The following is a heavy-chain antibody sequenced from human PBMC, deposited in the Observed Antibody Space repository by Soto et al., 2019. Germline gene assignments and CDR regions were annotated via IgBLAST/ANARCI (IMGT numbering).Heavy chain of an antibody. CDR3: ATHYIVVVPAAILPVY. J-gene: IGHJ4*02. CDR1: GFTFSSYG. CDR2: ISYDGSNK. Sequence: GGSLRLSCAASGFTFSSYGMHWVRQAPGKGLEWVAVISYDGSNKYYADSVKGRFTISRDNSKSTLYLQMNSLRAEDTAVYYCATHYIVVVPAAILPVYWGQGTLVTVSS. V-gene: IGHV3-30*03. D-gene: IGHD2-2*01.